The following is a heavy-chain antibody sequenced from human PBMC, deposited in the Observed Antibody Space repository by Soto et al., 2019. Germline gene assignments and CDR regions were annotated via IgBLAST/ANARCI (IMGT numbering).Heavy chain of an antibody. Sequence: QVQLVQSGAEVMKPGSSVKVSCKASGGTFGNHAISWVRQAPGQGLEWLGGIIPVLGVGDNAQNFQGRVTITADASTSTAYLELSSLRSEDTALYYCAREAGYTYGYVFDYWGQGTLVTVSS. J-gene: IGHJ4*02. CDR3: AREAGYTYGYVFDY. V-gene: IGHV1-69*01. CDR1: GGTFGNHA. CDR2: IIPVLGVG. D-gene: IGHD5-18*01.